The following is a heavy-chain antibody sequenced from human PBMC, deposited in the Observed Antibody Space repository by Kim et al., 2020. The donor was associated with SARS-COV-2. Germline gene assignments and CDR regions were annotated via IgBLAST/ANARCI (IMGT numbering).Heavy chain of an antibody. J-gene: IGHJ4*02. D-gene: IGHD3-22*01. CDR1: GFTFSSYS. Sequence: GGSLRLSCAASGFTFSSYSMNWVRQAPGKGLEWVSYISSSSSTIYYADSVKGRFTISRDNAKNSLYLKMNSLRAEDTAVYYCARDFRYYDSSGYYDVGFDYWGQGTLVTVSS. CDR3: ARDFRYYDSSGYYDVGFDY. CDR2: ISSSSSTI. V-gene: IGHV3-48*04.